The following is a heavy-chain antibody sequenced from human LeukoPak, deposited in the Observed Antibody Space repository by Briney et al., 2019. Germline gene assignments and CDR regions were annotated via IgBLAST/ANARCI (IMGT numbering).Heavy chain of an antibody. J-gene: IGHJ4*02. CDR2: IYTNGHT. CDR3: ARDHGVVGSTTSFFDY. V-gene: IGHV4-4*07. CDR1: GGSLSNYH. Sequence: SETLSLSCTVSGGSLSNYHWTWIRQPPGEGLEWIGRIYTNGHTNYSPSLRSRVTMSVDTSKNQFSLKVRFVAAADTAVYFCARDHGVVGSTTSFFDYWGQGILVTVSS. D-gene: IGHD3-22*01.